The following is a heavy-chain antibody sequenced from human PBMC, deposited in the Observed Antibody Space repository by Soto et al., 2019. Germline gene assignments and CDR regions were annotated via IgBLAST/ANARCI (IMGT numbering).Heavy chain of an antibody. D-gene: IGHD2-21*01. V-gene: IGHV5-51*01. CDR3: ARGPIILDGSPINWFDP. CDR2: IYPGDSDS. CDR1: GYSLTSYC. J-gene: IGHJ5*02. Sequence: ESLKISCKGSGYSLTSYCLGCVRQMPGKGLEWMGIIYPGDSDSRYSQSLQSQVTISADTTTSTAYLQWSSLKASDTAMYYCARGPIILDGSPINWFDPWGQGTLVTVSS.